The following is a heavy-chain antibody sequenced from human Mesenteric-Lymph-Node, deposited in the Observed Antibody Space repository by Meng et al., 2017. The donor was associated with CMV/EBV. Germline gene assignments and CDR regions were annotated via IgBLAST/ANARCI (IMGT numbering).Heavy chain of an antibody. J-gene: IGHJ5*02. CDR1: GGSINSYY. CDR3: ARVHDFWSGYYSAPTGWFDP. D-gene: IGHD3-3*01. CDR2: VYYTGGT. Sequence: SETLSLTCTVSGGSINSYYWGWIRQPPGKGLEWIGYVYYTGGTNYNPSLKSRVTISVDTSKNQFSLKLSSVTAADTAVYYCARVHDFWSGYYSAPTGWFDPWGQGTLVTVSS. V-gene: IGHV4-59*01.